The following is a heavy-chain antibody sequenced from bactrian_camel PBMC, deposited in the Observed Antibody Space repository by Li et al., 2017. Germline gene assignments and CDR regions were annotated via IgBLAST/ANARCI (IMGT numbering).Heavy chain of an antibody. Sequence: HVQLVESGGGSVQSGGSLTLTCSGSVNIDNFGCMGWYRQAPGKEREIVSSINRRGQTSYASSVEGRFTISQDGNKRTVFLQMNSLNAEDTAMYLCRLDCTYVHYWGQGTQVTVS. CDR2: INRRGQT. V-gene: IGHV3S53*01. CDR1: VNIDNFGC. CDR3: RLDCTYVHY. D-gene: IGHD5*01. J-gene: IGHJ4*01.